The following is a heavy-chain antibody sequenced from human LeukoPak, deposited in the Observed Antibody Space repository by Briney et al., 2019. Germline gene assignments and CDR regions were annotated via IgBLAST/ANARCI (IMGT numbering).Heavy chain of an antibody. J-gene: IGHJ4*02. D-gene: IGHD2-8*01. Sequence: GGSLRLSCAASGFTFSSSWMTWVRQAPGKGLEWVASIREDGSQKTAVDSVRGRFTISRDNAKNSVYLQMDSLRAEDTAVYYCARGPTNGQAFDYWGQGTLVSVSS. CDR2: IREDGSQK. V-gene: IGHV3-7*01. CDR1: GFTFSSSW. CDR3: ARGPTNGQAFDY.